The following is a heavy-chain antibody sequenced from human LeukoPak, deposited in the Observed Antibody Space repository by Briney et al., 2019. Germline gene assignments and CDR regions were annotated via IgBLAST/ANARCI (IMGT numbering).Heavy chain of an antibody. CDR2: IYYSGST. CDR3: ARNRDGYNSFDY. Sequence: TSETLSLTCTVSGGSISSYYWSWIRQPPGKGLEWIGYIYYSGSTNYNPSLKSRVTISVDTSKNQFSLKLSSVTAADTAVYYCARNRDGYNSFDYWGQGTLVTVSS. D-gene: IGHD5-24*01. V-gene: IGHV4-59*12. J-gene: IGHJ4*02. CDR1: GGSISSYY.